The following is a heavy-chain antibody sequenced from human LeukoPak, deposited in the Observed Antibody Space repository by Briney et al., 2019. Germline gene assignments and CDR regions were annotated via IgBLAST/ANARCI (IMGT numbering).Heavy chain of an antibody. D-gene: IGHD3-22*01. Sequence: GRSLRLSCAASGFTFDDYAMHWVRQAPGKGLEWVSGISWNSGSIGYADSVKGRFTISRDNAKNSLYLQMNSLRAEDTALYYCARGAYYYEDWGQGTLVTVSS. J-gene: IGHJ4*02. CDR2: ISWNSGSI. V-gene: IGHV3-9*01. CDR1: GFTFDDYA. CDR3: ARGAYYYED.